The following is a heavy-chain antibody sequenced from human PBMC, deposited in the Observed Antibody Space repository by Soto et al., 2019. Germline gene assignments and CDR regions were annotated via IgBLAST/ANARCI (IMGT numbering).Heavy chain of an antibody. CDR3: ARECLVRNLCMDV. Sequence: PTETLSLTCTVSGDSISSSSYYWGWIRQPPGKGLEWIGSIYYSGSTYYNPSLKSRVTISVDTSKNQFSLKLSSVTAADTAVYYCARECLVRNLCMDVRCKGTTVTVSS. V-gene: IGHV4-39*01. J-gene: IGHJ6*04. CDR2: IYYSGST. CDR1: GDSISSSSYY. D-gene: IGHD6-19*01.